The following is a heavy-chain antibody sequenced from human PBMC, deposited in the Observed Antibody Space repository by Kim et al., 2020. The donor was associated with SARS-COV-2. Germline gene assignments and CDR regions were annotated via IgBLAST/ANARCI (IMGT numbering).Heavy chain of an antibody. J-gene: IGHJ4*02. D-gene: IGHD2-15*01. CDR1: GGSISSSSYY. CDR3: ARQGSLVCSGGSCYPPFDN. Sequence: SETLSLTCTVSGGSISSSSYYWGWIRQPPGKGLEWIGSNYYTGSTYYNATLKSRLTISVDTSKNQFSLKLSSVTAADTAVYYCARQGSLVCSGGSCYPPFDNWGQGTLVTVSS. V-gene: IGHV4-39*01. CDR2: NYYTGST.